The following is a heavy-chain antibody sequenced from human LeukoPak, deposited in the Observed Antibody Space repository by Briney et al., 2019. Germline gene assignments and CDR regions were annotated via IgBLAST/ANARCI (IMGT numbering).Heavy chain of an antibody. CDR2: INHSGST. CDR1: GGSFSGYQ. Sequence: SETLSLTCAVYGGSFSGYQWSWIRQPPGKGLEWIGEINHSGSTNYNPALKSRVTTSVDTSKNQFSLKLSSVTAADTAVYYCARRPAYYYDSSGYFPDYWGQGTLVTVSS. D-gene: IGHD3-22*01. J-gene: IGHJ4*02. V-gene: IGHV4-34*01. CDR3: ARRPAYYYDSSGYFPDY.